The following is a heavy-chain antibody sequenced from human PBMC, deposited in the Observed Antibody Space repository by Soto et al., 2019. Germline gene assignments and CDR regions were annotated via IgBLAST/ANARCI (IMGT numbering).Heavy chain of an antibody. V-gene: IGHV4-4*02. CDR2: IYHSVST. J-gene: IGHJ5*02. CDR3: ARDCAVARTPRWFDP. CDR1: GGSIRSSNW. D-gene: IGHD6-19*01. Sequence: SETLSLTCAVSGGSIRSSNWWSWVRQPPGKGLEWIGEIYHSVSTNYNPSLKSRVTISVDKSKNQFSLKLSSVTAADTAVYYCARDCAVARTPRWFDPLGHGTLVT.